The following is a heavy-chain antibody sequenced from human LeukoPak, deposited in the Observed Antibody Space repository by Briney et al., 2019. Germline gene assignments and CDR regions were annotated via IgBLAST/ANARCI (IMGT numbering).Heavy chain of an antibody. CDR2: IYYSGST. CDR3: ARSVEGYCSGGSCYYYYYYMDV. CDR1: GGSISSYY. V-gene: IGHV4-59*01. J-gene: IGHJ6*03. Sequence: SETLFLTCTVSGGSISSYYWSWIRQPPGKGLEWIGYIYYSGSTNYNPSLKSRVTISVDTSKNQFSLKLSSVTAADTAVYYCARSVEGYCSGGSCYYYYYYMDVWGKGTTVTVSS. D-gene: IGHD2-15*01.